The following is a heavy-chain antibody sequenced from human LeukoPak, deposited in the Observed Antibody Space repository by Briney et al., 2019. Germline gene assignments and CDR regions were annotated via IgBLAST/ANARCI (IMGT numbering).Heavy chain of an antibody. V-gene: IGHV3-23*01. D-gene: IGHD5-18*01. CDR3: AVGYSYEPYYYYGMDV. CDR2: ISGSGTST. J-gene: IGHJ6*02. CDR1: GFAYNSYV. Sequence: PGGSLRLSCAASGFAYNSYVMNWVRQAPGKGLEWVSAISGSGTSTYYADSVKGRFTVSRDNSKNTLYLQMNSLRAEDTAVYYCAVGYSYEPYYYYGMDVWGQGTTVTVSS.